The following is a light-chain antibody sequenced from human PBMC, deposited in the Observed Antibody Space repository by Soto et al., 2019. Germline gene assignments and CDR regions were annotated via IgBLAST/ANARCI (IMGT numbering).Light chain of an antibody. Sequence: HSALTQPPSASGSPGQSVTISCTGTSSDVGGYNYVSWFQQHPGKAPKLMIYEVTKRPSGVPDRFSGSKSGNTASLTVSGLQAEDEADYYCSSYAGSTFYVFGTGTKV. CDR3: SSYAGSTFYV. CDR1: SSDVGGYNY. J-gene: IGLJ1*01. V-gene: IGLV2-8*01. CDR2: EVT.